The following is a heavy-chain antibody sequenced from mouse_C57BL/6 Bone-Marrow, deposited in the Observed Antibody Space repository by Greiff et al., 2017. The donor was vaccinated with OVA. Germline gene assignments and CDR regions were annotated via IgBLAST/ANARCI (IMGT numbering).Heavy chain of an antibody. CDR3: ARHGDYDSFYAMDY. V-gene: IGHV5-12*01. Sequence: EVKLVESGGGLVQPGGSLKLSCAASGFTFSDYYMYWVRQTPEKRLEWVAYISNGGGSTYYPDTVKGRFTISRDNAKNTLYLQMSRLKSEDTAMYYCARHGDYDSFYAMDYWGQGTSVTVSS. D-gene: IGHD2-4*01. CDR1: GFTFSDYY. CDR2: ISNGGGST. J-gene: IGHJ4*01.